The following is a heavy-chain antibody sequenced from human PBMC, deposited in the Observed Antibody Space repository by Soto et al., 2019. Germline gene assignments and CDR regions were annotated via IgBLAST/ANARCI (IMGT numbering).Heavy chain of an antibody. CDR3: ARDWGHHYGSGSFPSPHPSDI. J-gene: IGHJ4*02. CDR2: INPNSGGT. Sequence: QVQLVQSGAEVKKPGASVKVSCKASGYTFTDYYLHWVRQAPGQGLEWMGWINPNSGGTHYAQKFQGWVTMTRDTSITTAYMELNRLTSDDTAVYYCARDWGHHYGSGSFPSPHPSDIWGQGTLVTVSS. D-gene: IGHD3-10*01. V-gene: IGHV1-2*04. CDR1: GYTFTDYY.